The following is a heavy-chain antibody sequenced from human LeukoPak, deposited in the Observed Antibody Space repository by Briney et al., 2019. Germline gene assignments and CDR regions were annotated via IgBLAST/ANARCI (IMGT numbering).Heavy chain of an antibody. J-gene: IGHJ6*03. CDR2: MNPNSGNT. CDR3: ARARRGNTALGSYYYYMDV. D-gene: IGHD1/OR15-1a*01. V-gene: IGHV1-8*01. CDR1: AYTFTNYD. Sequence: ASVKVSCKASAYTFTNYDINWVRQATGQGLEWMGWMNPNSGNTGYAQRFQGRVTMTRNTSIGTAYMELSSLRSEDTAVYYCARARRGNTALGSYYYYMDVWGKGTTVTVSS.